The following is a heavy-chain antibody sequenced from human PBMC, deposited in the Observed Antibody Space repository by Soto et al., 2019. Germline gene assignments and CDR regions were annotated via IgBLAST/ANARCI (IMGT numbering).Heavy chain of an antibody. Sequence: SETLSLTCTVSGGSISSGDYYWSWLRQPPGKGLEWIGYIYYSGSTYYNPSLKSRVTISVDTSKNQFSLKLSSVTAADTAVYYCARVFWGVANWFDPWGQGTLVSVSS. CDR3: ARVFWGVANWFDP. CDR2: IYYSGST. V-gene: IGHV4-30-4*01. J-gene: IGHJ5*02. CDR1: GGSISSGDYY. D-gene: IGHD7-27*01.